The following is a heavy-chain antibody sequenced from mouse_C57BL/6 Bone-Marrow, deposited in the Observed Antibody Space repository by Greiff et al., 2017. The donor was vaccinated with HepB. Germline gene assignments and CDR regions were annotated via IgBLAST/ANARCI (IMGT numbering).Heavy chain of an antibody. Sequence: VQLQESGAELARPGASVKLSCKASGYTFTSYGISWVKQRTGQGLEWIGEIYPRSGNTYYNEKFKGKATLTADKSSSTAYMELRSLTSEDSAVYFCARGIYYGNYRWYFDVWGTGTTVTVSS. CDR3: ARGIYYGNYRWYFDV. CDR2: IYPRSGNT. CDR1: GYTFTSYG. V-gene: IGHV1-81*01. J-gene: IGHJ1*03. D-gene: IGHD2-1*01.